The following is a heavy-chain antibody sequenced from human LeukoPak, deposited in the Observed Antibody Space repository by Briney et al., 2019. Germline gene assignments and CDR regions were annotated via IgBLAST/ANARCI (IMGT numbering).Heavy chain of an antibody. CDR1: GFTFSSYS. CDR2: ISGSGGST. D-gene: IGHD4-23*01. CDR3: AVPYGGHDAFDI. J-gene: IGHJ3*02. V-gene: IGHV3-23*01. Sequence: QPGGSLRLSCAASGFTFSSYSMNWVRQAPGKGLEWVSAISGSGGSTYYADSVKGRFTISRDNSKNTLYLQMNSLRAEDTAVYYCAVPYGGHDAFDIWGQGTMVTVSA.